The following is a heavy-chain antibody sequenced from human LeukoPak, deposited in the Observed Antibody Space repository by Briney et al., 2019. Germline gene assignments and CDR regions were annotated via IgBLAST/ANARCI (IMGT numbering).Heavy chain of an antibody. CDR3: ASQTTYGDYAFDF. V-gene: IGHV4-39*02. D-gene: IGHD4-17*01. J-gene: IGHJ4*02. CDR2: IYYSGNT. CDR1: GGSLSSSIYY. Sequence: SETLSLTCTVSGGSLSSSIYYWGWIRQPPGKGLEWIGSIYYSGNTYYNPSLNSRVTISVDMSKNHCSLKLSSVTAADTSVYYCASQTTYGDYAFDFWGQGTLVAVSS.